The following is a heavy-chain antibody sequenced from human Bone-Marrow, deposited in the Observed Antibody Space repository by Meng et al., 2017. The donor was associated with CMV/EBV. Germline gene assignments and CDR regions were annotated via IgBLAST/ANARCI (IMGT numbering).Heavy chain of an antibody. J-gene: IGHJ4*02. CDR2: IYYSGST. Sequence: SGPGLVKPSETLYLPCTVSGGSSSSSSYYWGWIRQPPGKGLEWIGSIYYSGSTYYNPSLKSRVTISVDTSKNQFSLKLSSVTAADTAVYYCARAPPHYYDSSGYSVDYWGQGTLVTVSS. CDR3: ARAPPHYYDSSGYSVDY. V-gene: IGHV4-39*07. CDR1: GGSSSSSSYY. D-gene: IGHD3-22*01.